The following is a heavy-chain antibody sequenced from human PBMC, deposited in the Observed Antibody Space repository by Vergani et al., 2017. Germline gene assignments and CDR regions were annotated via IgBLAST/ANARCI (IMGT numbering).Heavy chain of an antibody. J-gene: IGHJ4*02. CDR2: INPSGGST. CDR1: GYTFTSYY. D-gene: IGHD2-2*01. Sequence: QVQLVQSGAEVKKPGAPVKASCKASGYTFTSYYMHWVRQAPGQGLEWMGIINPSGGSTSYAQKFQGRVTMTRDTSTSTVYLELSSLRSEDTAVYYCAIYRPAAMAGQFDYWGQGTLVTVSS. CDR3: AIYRPAAMAGQFDY. V-gene: IGHV1-46*03.